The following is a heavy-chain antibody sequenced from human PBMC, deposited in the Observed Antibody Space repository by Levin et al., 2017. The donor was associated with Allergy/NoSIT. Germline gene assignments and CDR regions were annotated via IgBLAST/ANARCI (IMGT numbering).Heavy chain of an antibody. V-gene: IGHV4-4*02. D-gene: IGHD3-10*01. CDR1: GGSISSSNW. J-gene: IGHJ5*02. CDR2: IYHSGST. CDR3: ARAMVRGVIRDLIGDNWFDP. Sequence: SETLSLTCAVSGGSISSSNWWSWVRQPPGKGLEWIGEIYHSGSTNYNPSLKRRVTISADKSKNQFSLKLSSVTAADTAVYYCARAMVRGVIRDLIGDNWFDPWGQGTLVTVSS.